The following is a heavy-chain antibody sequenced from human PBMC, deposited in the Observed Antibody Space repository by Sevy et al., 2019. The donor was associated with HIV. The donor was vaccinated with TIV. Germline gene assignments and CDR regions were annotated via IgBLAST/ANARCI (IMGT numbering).Heavy chain of an antibody. D-gene: IGHD2-2*01. J-gene: IGHJ4*02. CDR1: GFTFSMYS. CDR2: ISSRSTTI. CDR3: ARDLIPYSCSTTRCSYFDY. V-gene: IGHV3-48*01. Sequence: GGSLRLSCAASGFTFSMYSMNWVRQAPGKGLEWVSYISSRSTTIYYADSVKGRFTISRDNAKNSLYLQMDSLRAEETAVYYCARDLIPYSCSTTRCSYFDYWGQGTLVTVSS.